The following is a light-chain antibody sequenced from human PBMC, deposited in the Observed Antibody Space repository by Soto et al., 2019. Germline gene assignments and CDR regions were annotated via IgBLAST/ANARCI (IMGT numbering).Light chain of an antibody. J-gene: IGKJ5*01. CDR1: QRISSDY. CDR2: AAS. V-gene: IGKV3-20*01. Sequence: EIVLTQSPDTLSLSPGERSTLSFGFSQRISSDYLAWYQQKPGQVPRLLMSAASTRATGIPDRFTGSGSGTDFTLTISRLEPEDFAVYYCQQSSRSPVTFGQGTRLEIK. CDR3: QQSSRSPVT.